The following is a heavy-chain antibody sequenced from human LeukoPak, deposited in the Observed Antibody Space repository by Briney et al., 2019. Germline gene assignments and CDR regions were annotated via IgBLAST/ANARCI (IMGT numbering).Heavy chain of an antibody. CDR1: GFTFSSYS. J-gene: IGHJ3*02. CDR2: ISSSSSYI. D-gene: IGHD3-22*01. V-gene: IGHV3-21*01. CDR3: ARSSGDTMIVVVINDAFDI. Sequence: GSLRLSCAASGFTFSSYSMNWVRQAPGKGLEWVSSISSSSSYIYYADSVKGRFTISRDNAKNSLYLQMNSLRAEDTAVYYCARSSGDTMIVVVINDAFDIWGQGTMVTVSS.